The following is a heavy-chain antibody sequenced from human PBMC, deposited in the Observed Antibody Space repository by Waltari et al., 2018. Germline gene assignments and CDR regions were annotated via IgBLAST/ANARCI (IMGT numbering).Heavy chain of an antibody. Sequence: QVQLVQSGAEVKKPGASVKVSCKASGYTFTGYYMHWVRQAPGQGLELMGRINPNSGGTNYAQKFQGRVTRTRDTSISTAYMELSRLRSDDTAVYYCAREYSGYDSGDFDYWGQGTLVTVSS. CDR1: GYTFTGYY. V-gene: IGHV1-2*06. CDR2: INPNSGGT. D-gene: IGHD5-12*01. J-gene: IGHJ4*02. CDR3: AREYSGYDSGDFDY.